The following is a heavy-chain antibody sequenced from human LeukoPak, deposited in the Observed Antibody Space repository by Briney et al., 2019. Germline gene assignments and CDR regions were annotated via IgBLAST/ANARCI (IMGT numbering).Heavy chain of an antibody. D-gene: IGHD2-8*01. CDR1: GFTFSSYA. J-gene: IGHJ4*02. Sequence: GGSLRLSCAASGFTFSSYAMSWVRQAPGKGLEWVSAISGSGGSTYYADSVKGRFTISRDNSKNTLYLQMNSLRAEDTAVYYCARDLGYCTNGVCHTRFDYWGQGTLVTVSS. CDR3: ARDLGYCTNGVCHTRFDY. V-gene: IGHV3-23*01. CDR2: ISGSGGST.